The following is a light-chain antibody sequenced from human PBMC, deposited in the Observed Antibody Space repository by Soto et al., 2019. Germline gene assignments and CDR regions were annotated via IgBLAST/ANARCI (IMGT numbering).Light chain of an antibody. CDR2: GAS. J-gene: IGKJ5*01. V-gene: IGKV3D-20*02. CDR3: QQRSKWIT. Sequence: VLTQSPGSLSLSPVEMATLSCRATQSVSSSYLAWYQQTPGQAPRLLISGASTRAADIPDRFSGSGSGTDFTLTISSLEPEDFAVYYCQQRSKWITFGQGTRLEIK. CDR1: QSVSSSY.